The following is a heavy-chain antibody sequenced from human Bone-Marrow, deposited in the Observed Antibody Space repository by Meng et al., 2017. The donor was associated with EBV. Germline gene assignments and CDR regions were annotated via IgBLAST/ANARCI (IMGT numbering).Heavy chain of an antibody. CDR1: SYTCTSYG. CDR3: ARVGGPDHSSGHLDY. CDR2: ISAYNGNT. J-gene: IGHJ4*02. Sequence: HVRLGLAGAGVKTPGASVKVYCKASSYTCTSYGISWVRQAPGQGLEWMGWISAYNGNTNYAQKLQGRVTMTTDKSTSTAYMELRSLRSDDTAVYYCARVGGPDHSSGHLDYWGQGTLVTVSS. D-gene: IGHD6-19*01. V-gene: IGHV1-18*01.